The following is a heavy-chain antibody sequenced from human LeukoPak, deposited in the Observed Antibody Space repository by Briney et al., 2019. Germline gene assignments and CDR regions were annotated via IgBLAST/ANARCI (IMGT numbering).Heavy chain of an antibody. V-gene: IGHV3-73*01. CDR3: TRHLSYYDGSGVY. CDR2: IRSKANSYAT. Sequence: PGGSLRLSCAASGFTFSGSAMHWVRQASGKGLEWVGRIRSKANSYATAYAASVKGRFTISRDDSKNTAYLQMNSLKTEDTAVYYCTRHLSYYDGSGVYWGQGTLVTVSS. J-gene: IGHJ4*02. CDR1: GFTFSGSA. D-gene: IGHD3-22*01.